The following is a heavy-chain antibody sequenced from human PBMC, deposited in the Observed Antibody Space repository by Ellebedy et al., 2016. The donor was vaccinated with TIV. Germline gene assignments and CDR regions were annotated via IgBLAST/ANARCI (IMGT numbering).Heavy chain of an antibody. J-gene: IGHJ4*02. D-gene: IGHD5-24*01. CDR1: GFTFSSCA. CDR3: AKASGRWMYYFDY. V-gene: IGHV3-23*01. CDR2: VSGSGGST. Sequence: GESLKISCAASGFTFSSCAMSWVRQVPGKGLEWVSAVSGSGGSTYYADSVRGRFTISRDNSKNTRYLRMNSLRAEDTAVYYCAKASGRWMYYFDYWGQGTLVTVSS.